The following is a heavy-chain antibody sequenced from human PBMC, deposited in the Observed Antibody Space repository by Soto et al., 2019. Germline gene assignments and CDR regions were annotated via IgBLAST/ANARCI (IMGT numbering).Heavy chain of an antibody. J-gene: IGHJ5*02. D-gene: IGHD3-16*01. CDR2: VYYTGTT. Sequence: QVQLQESGPGLVKPSETLSLTCTVSGGFVSSASYFWSWIRQPPGKEMEFIAYVYYTGTTKYRPSLRSRASRSLDPSKNQFSLSLSAVTTADTAIYYCARMRFEEVPDWFDPWGQGILVTVS. CDR1: GGFVSSASYF. CDR3: ARMRFEEVPDWFDP. V-gene: IGHV4-61*01.